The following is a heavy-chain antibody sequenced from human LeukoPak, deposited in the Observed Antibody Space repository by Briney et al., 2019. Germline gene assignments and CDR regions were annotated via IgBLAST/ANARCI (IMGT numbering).Heavy chain of an antibody. J-gene: IGHJ1*01. CDR3: ARVVQSTDSSGFYLPEYFQH. CDR1: GGSFSSYY. CDR2: INHSGST. V-gene: IGHV4-34*01. D-gene: IGHD3-22*01. Sequence: SETLSLTCAVYGGSFSSYYWTWIRQPPGKGLEWIGEINHSGSTNYNPSLKSRVTISVDTSKNQFSLKLRSVTAADTAVYYCARVVQSTDSSGFYLPEYFQHWGQGTLVTVSS.